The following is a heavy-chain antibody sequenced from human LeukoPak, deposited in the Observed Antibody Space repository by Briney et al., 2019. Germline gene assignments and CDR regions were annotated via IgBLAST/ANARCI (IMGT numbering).Heavy chain of an antibody. V-gene: IGHV1-46*01. Sequence: GASVKVSCKASGYTFTSYYMHWVRQAPGQGLEWMGIINPSGGSTSYAQKFQGRVTMTRDMSTSTVYMELSSLRSEDTAVYYCARVSKITMVRGPSAAFDYWGQGTLVTVSS. J-gene: IGHJ4*02. CDR1: GYTFTSYY. CDR2: INPSGGST. CDR3: ARVSKITMVRGPSAAFDY. D-gene: IGHD3-10*01.